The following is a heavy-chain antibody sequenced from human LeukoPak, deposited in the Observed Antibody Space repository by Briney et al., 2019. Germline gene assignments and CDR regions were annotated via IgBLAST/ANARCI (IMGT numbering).Heavy chain of an antibody. V-gene: IGHV1-18*01. CDR3: ARALMVRGSENWFDP. CDR2: ISAYNGNT. CDR1: GYTFTSYG. Sequence: ASVKVSCKASGYTFTSYGISWVRQAPGQGLEWMGWISAYNGNTNYAQKLQGRVTMTTDTSTSTAYMELRSLGSDDTAVYYCARALMVRGSENWFDPWGQGTLVTVSS. J-gene: IGHJ5*02. D-gene: IGHD3-10*01.